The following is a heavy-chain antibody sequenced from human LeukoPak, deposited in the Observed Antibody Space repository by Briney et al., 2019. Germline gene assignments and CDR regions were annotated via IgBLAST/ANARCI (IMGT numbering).Heavy chain of an antibody. D-gene: IGHD6-13*01. CDR2: IKQDGSEE. CDR3: ARGGSSWPFDY. V-gene: IGHV3-7*01. Sequence: GGSLRLSCAASGFTFSSYWMGWVRQAPGKGLEWVANIKQDGSEEYYVDSVKGRFTISRDNAKNSLYLQMNSLRAEDTAVYYCARGGSSWPFDYWGQGTLVTVSS. CDR1: GFTFSSYW. J-gene: IGHJ4*02.